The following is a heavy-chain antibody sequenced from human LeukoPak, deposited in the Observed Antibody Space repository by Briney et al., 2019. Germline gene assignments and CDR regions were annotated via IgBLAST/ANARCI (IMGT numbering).Heavy chain of an antibody. CDR3: ARAPGVRYYYYMDV. Sequence: GGSLRLSCAASGFTFDDYGMSWVRQAPGEGLEWVSGINWNGGNTGYADSVKGRFTISRDNVKNSLYLQMNSLRAEGTALYYCARAPGVRYYYYMDVWGKRTTVTVSS. CDR1: GFTFDDYG. J-gene: IGHJ6*03. CDR2: INWNGGNT. D-gene: IGHD2-8*01. V-gene: IGHV3-20*04.